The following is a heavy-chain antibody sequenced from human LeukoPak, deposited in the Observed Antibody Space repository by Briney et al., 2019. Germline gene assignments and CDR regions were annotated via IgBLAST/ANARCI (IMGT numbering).Heavy chain of an antibody. Sequence: ASVKVSCKASGYTFTGYYMHWVRQAPGQGLEWMGWINPNSGGTNYAQEFQGRVTMTRDTSISTAYMELSRLRSDDTAVYYCARDIEWFGELLTDYWGQGTLVTVSS. CDR3: ARDIEWFGELLTDY. CDR2: INPNSGGT. V-gene: IGHV1-2*02. CDR1: GYTFTGYY. D-gene: IGHD3-10*01. J-gene: IGHJ4*02.